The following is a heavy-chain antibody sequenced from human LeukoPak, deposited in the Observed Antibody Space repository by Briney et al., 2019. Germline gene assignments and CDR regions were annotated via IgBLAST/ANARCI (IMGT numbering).Heavy chain of an antibody. D-gene: IGHD1-26*01. CDR3: ATIYPGAATGGNY. CDR1: GYTFTSYD. V-gene: IGHV1-8*01. CDR2: MNPNSGNT. J-gene: IGHJ4*02. Sequence: ASVKVSCKASGYTFTSYDINWVRQATGQGHEWMGWMNPNSGNTGYAQKFQGRVTMTRNTSISTAYMELSSLRSEDTAVYYCATIYPGAATGGNYWGQGTLVTVSS.